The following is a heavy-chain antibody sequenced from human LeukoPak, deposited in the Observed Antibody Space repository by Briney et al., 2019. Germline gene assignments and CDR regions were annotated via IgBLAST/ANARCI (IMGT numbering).Heavy chain of an antibody. CDR2: LYSDGNT. V-gene: IGHV3-53*01. J-gene: IGHJ4*02. Sequence: GGSLRLSCAASGFTVITNDMAWVSQAPGKGLEWVSVLYSDGNTKYADSVQGRFTISRDNSKNTLYLEMNSLSPDDTAVYYCARGVEPLAANTLAYWGQGTLVTVSS. D-gene: IGHD1-14*01. CDR3: ARGVEPLAANTLAY. CDR1: GFTVITND.